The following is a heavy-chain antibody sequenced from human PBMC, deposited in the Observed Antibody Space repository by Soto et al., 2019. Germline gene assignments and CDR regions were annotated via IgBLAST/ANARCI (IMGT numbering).Heavy chain of an antibody. J-gene: IGHJ4*02. CDR2: ISGRGGST. CDR1: GFTFSSYA. CDR3: AKENFPPYYYDSSGYVDC. D-gene: IGHD3-22*01. V-gene: IGHV3-23*01. Sequence: GGSLRLSCAASGFTFSSYAMSWVRQAPGKGLEWVSAISGRGGSTYYADSGKGRFTISRDNSNNTLYLQMNSLRAEDTAVYYCAKENFPPYYYDSSGYVDCWGQGTLVPVSS.